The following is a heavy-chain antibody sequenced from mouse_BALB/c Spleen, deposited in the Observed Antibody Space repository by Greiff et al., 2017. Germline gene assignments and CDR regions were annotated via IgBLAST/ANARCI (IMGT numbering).Heavy chain of an antibody. CDR3: ARDKSLHSLLDY. CDR1: GYSITSGYY. Sequence: EVQLQESGPGLVKPSQSLSLTCSVTGYSITSGYYWNWIRQFPGNKLEWMGYISYDGSNNYNPSLKNRISITRDTSKNQFFLKLNSVTTEDTATYYCARDKSLHSLLDYWGQGTTLTVSS. V-gene: IGHV3-6*02. D-gene: IGHD1-2*01. J-gene: IGHJ2*01. CDR2: ISYDGSN.